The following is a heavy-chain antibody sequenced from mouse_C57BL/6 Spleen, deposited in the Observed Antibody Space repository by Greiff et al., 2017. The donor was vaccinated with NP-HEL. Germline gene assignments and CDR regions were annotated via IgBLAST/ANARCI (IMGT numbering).Heavy chain of an antibody. CDR3: AREGELRYGKRNWFAY. V-gene: IGHV5-16*01. Sequence: EVQLVESEGGLVQPGSSMKLSCTASGFTFSDYYMAWVRQVPEKGLEWVANINYDGSSTYYLDSLKSRFIISRDNAKNILYLQMSSLKSEDTATYYCAREGELRYGKRNWFAYWGQGTLVTVSA. D-gene: IGHD1-1*01. CDR2: INYDGSST. J-gene: IGHJ3*01. CDR1: GFTFSDYY.